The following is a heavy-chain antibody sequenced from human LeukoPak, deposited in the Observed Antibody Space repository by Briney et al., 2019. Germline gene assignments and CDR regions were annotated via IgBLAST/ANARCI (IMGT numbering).Heavy chain of an antibody. CDR3: AKDKESVVVVPAAIDHYYMDV. CDR2: IRYDGSNK. CDR1: GFTFSSYG. V-gene: IGHV3-30*02. D-gene: IGHD2-2*01. Sequence: GGSLRLSCAASGFTFSSYGMHWVRQAPGKGLEWVAFIRYDGSNKYYADSVKGRFTISRDNSKNTLYLQMNSLRAEDTAVYYCAKDKESVVVVPAAIDHYYMDVWGKGTTVTVSS. J-gene: IGHJ6*03.